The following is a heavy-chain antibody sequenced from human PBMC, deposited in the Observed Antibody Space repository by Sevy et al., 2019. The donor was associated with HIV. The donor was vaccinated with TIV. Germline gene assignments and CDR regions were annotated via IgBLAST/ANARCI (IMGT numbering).Heavy chain of an antibody. CDR3: AMDGQPYGVSCSTRDCDYYGMDV. V-gene: IGHV3-30-3*01. D-gene: IGHD2-21*02. CDR2: ISSDGSQK. Sequence: GGSLRLSCAASGFTFSSYAMHWVRQAPGKGLERVAVISSDGSQKYYADSVKGRFTISRDNSKNTLYLQMNSLRADDTAVHYCAMDGQPYGVSCSTRDCDYYGMDVWGQGTTVTVSS. CDR1: GFTFSSYA. J-gene: IGHJ6*02.